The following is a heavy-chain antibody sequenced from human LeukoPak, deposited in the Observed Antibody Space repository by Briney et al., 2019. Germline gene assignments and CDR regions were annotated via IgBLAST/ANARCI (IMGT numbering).Heavy chain of an antibody. D-gene: IGHD2-2*01. CDR1: GFTFDDYA. CDR2: ISWDGGST. V-gene: IGHV3-43D*04. J-gene: IGHJ4*02. Sequence: PGGSLRLSCAASGFTFDDYAMHWVRQAPGKGLEWVSLISWDGGSTYYADSVKGRFTISRDNSKNSLYLQMNSLRAEDTALYYCAKAPCSSTSCRLLDYWGQGTLVTVSS. CDR3: AKAPCSSTSCRLLDY.